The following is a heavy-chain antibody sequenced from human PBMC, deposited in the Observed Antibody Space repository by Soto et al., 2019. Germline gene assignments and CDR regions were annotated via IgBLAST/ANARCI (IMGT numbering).Heavy chain of an antibody. CDR2: IYYSGST. D-gene: IGHD3-22*01. V-gene: IGHV4-59*01. Sequence: SETLSLTCTVSGGSISSYYWSWIRQPPGKGLEWIGYIYYSGSTNYNPSLKSRVTISVDTSKNQFSLKLSSVTAADTAVYYCSRVYYDGDYIWFDPLGQGTLVTISS. CDR1: GGSISSYY. J-gene: IGHJ5*02. CDR3: SRVYYDGDYIWFDP.